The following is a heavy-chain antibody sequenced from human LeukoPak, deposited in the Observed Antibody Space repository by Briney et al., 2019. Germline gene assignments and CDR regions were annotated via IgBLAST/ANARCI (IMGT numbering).Heavy chain of an antibody. CDR3: VRGTSGYFDL. J-gene: IGHJ2*01. CDR1: GYSVTNNY. D-gene: IGHD3-10*01. Sequence: GGSLRLSCAASGYSVTNNYMTWIRQPPGKGLDWVAHIYADGTTFYRDSAKGRFTLSGDNSQNKLFLQMNSLRADDTAVYYCVRGTSGYFDLWGRGALVTVSS. CDR2: IYADGTT. V-gene: IGHV3-53*01.